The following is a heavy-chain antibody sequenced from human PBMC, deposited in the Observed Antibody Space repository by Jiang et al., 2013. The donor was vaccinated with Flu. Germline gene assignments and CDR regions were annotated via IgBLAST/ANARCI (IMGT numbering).Heavy chain of an antibody. CDR2: INRSGST. CDR1: WVLQWLL. V-gene: IGHV4-34*01. D-gene: IGHD3-3*01. CDR3: ARLGEFGVGVDV. J-gene: IGHJ6*04. Sequence: AGLLKPSETLSLTCGCLWWVLQWLLLELDPPAPRKGLEWIGEINRSGSTNYNPSLKSRVTISVDTSKNQFSLQLNSVTPEDTAVYYCARLGEFGVGVDVWGKGTTVTVSS.